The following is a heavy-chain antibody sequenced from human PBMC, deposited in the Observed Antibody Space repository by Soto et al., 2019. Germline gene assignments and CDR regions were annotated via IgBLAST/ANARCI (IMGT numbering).Heavy chain of an antibody. CDR2: ISWNSGSI. CDR1: GFTFDDYA. D-gene: IGHD3-10*01. V-gene: IGHV3-9*01. J-gene: IGHJ5*02. CDR3: AKDAYYYGSGSLFDP. Sequence: GGSLRLSCAASGFTFDDYAMHWVRQAPGKGLEWVSGISWNSGSIGYADSVKGRFTISRDNAKNSLYLQMNSLRAEDTALYYCAKDAYYYGSGSLFDPWGQGTLVTVSS.